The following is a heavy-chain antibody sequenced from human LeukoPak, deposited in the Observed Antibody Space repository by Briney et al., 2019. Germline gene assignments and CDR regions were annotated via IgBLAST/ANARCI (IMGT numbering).Heavy chain of an antibody. CDR2: INPNSGGT. J-gene: IGHJ3*02. D-gene: IGHD3-10*01. Sequence: PWASVKVSCKASGYTFTSYDINWVRQAPGQGLEWMGWINPNSGGTNYAQKFQGRVTMTRDTSISTAYMELSRLGSDDTAVYYCAREKTTYYYGSGSTDAFDIWGQGTMVTVSS. V-gene: IGHV1-2*02. CDR3: AREKTTYYYGSGSTDAFDI. CDR1: GYTFTSYD.